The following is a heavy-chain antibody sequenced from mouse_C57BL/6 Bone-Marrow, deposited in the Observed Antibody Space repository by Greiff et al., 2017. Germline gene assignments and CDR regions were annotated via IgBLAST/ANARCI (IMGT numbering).Heavy chain of an antibody. J-gene: IGHJ3*01. CDR3: ASLYYYGSSSFAY. D-gene: IGHD1-1*01. V-gene: IGHV5-9*01. CDR2: ISGGGGNT. Sequence: EVQLVESGGGLVKPGGSLKLSCAASGFTFSSYTMSWVRQTPEKRLEWVATISGGGGNTYYPDSVKGRFTISRDNAKNTLYLQMSSLRSEDTALYYCASLYYYGSSSFAYWGQGTLVTVSA. CDR1: GFTFSSYT.